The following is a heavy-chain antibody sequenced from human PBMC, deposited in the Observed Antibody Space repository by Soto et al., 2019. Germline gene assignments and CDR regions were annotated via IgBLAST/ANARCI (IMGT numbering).Heavy chain of an antibody. Sequence: QVQLVQSGAEVKKPGASVRVSCKASGYTFTNYGISWVRQAPGQGLEWMGWVSGYNGNTNYAQKLRGRVTMTTDTSTSTAYMELRTLRSDDTAVYYCARDEGSHGFDSWGQGTLVTVPS. CDR2: VSGYNGNT. V-gene: IGHV1-18*04. J-gene: IGHJ4*02. D-gene: IGHD6-19*01. CDR3: ARDEGSHGFDS. CDR1: GYTFTNYG.